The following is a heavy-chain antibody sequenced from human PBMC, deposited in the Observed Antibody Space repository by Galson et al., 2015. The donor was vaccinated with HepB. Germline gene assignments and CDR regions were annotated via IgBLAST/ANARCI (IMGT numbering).Heavy chain of an antibody. CDR1: GFTYSNYW. V-gene: IGHV3-74*03. D-gene: IGHD3-10*01. Sequence: SLRLSAADSGFTYSNYWMHWVRQAQGEGLVWVPRINTDGGSITYAASVKGRFTVSRDNAENTLHLQMSSLRTEGTAVYYCGRGYYGSGSPPGFEYWGQGTLVTVSS. J-gene: IGHJ4*02. CDR3: GRGYYGSGSPPGFEY. CDR2: INTDGGSI.